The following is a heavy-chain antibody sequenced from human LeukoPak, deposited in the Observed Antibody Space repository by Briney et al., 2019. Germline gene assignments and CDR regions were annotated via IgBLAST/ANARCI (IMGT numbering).Heavy chain of an antibody. CDR1: GCTFSSYS. V-gene: IGHV3-21*01. J-gene: IGHJ4*02. CDR2: ISSSSSYI. Sequence: GGSLRLSCAASGCTFSSYSMNWVRQAPGKGLEWVSSISSSSSYIYYADSVKGRFTISRDNAKNSLYLQMNSLRAEDTAVYYCARDSKVGATDLDYWGQGTLVTVSS. CDR3: ARDSKVGATDLDY. D-gene: IGHD1-26*01.